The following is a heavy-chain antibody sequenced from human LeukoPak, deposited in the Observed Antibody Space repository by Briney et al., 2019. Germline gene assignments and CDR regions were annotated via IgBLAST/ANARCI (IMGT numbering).Heavy chain of an antibody. D-gene: IGHD3-3*01. Sequence: PSETLSLTCTVSGGSVSSGSYYWSWIRQPPGKGLEWIGYIYYSGSTNYNPSLKSRVTISVDTSKNQFSLKLSSVTAAGTAVFYCARVASGYDVFDIWGQGTMVTVSS. CDR1: GGSVSSGSYY. CDR3: ARVASGYDVFDI. J-gene: IGHJ3*02. V-gene: IGHV4-61*01. CDR2: IYYSGST.